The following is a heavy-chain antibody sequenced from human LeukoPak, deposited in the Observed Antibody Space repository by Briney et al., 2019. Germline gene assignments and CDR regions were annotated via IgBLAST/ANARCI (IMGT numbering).Heavy chain of an antibody. CDR2: MNPNSGNT. D-gene: IGHD3-22*01. J-gene: IGHJ4*02. Sequence: ASEKVSCKASGYTFTSYDINWVRQATGQGLEWMGWMNPNSGNTGYAQKFQGRVTMTRNTSISTAYMELSSLRSEDTAVYYCARVGDSSGYPFDYWGQGTLVTVSS. CDR1: GYTFTSYD. V-gene: IGHV1-8*01. CDR3: ARVGDSSGYPFDY.